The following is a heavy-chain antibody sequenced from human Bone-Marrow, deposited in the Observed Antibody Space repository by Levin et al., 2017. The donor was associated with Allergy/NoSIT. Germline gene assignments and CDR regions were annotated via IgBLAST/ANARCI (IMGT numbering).Heavy chain of an antibody. V-gene: IGHV3-9*01. CDR2: ISWNSGRA. Sequence: GGSLRLSCVASGFSFNDYAMNWVRQVPGKGLEWVSGISWNSGRAGYADAVKGRFSISRDNSKNSLYLEMSSLRPEDTALYYCTKDIRPQWYGVDVWGQGTTVTVSS. CDR3: TKDIRPQWYGVDV. D-gene: IGHD6-19*01. CDR1: GFSFNDYA. J-gene: IGHJ6*02.